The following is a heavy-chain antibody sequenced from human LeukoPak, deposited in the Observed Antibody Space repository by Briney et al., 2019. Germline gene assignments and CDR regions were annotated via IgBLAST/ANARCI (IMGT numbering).Heavy chain of an antibody. CDR2: IYDSGSA. CDR3: ARHADCRTISCSYFHNMDV. D-gene: IGHD2-15*01. CDR1: GGSISSYY. V-gene: IGHV4-59*08. Sequence: SETLSLTRTVSGGSISSYYWSWIRQPPGKGLEWIGYIYDSGSANYNPSLKSRVAISVDASKKQFSLNLSSVTAADTAVYYCARHADCRTISCSYFHNMDVWGKGIAVTVSS. J-gene: IGHJ6*03.